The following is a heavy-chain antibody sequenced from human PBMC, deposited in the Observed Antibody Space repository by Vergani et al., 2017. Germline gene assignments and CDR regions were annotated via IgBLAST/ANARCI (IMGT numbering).Heavy chain of an antibody. CDR1: GGTFSSYA. D-gene: IGHD3-22*01. Sequence: QVQLVQSGAEVKKPGSSVKVSCKASGGTFSSYAISWVRQAPGQGLEWMGRTIPIFGTANYAQTFQGRVTLTADASTSTAYMELSSLRSADTAVSYCAREGKKYYYDSSGPNWFDPWGQGTLVTVSS. CDR3: AREGKKYYYDSSGPNWFDP. CDR2: TIPIFGTA. V-gene: IGHV1-69*18. J-gene: IGHJ5*02.